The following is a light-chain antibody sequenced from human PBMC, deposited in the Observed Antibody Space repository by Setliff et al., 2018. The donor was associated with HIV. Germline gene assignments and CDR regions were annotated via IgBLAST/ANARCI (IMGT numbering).Light chain of an antibody. V-gene: IGLV2-23*02. CDR3: CSYVGASIYV. J-gene: IGLJ1*01. Sequence: QSALAQPASVSGSPGQSITISCTGTRSDVGTYNLVSWYQQHPGKVPKLTIYEVSKRPSGVSNRFSGSKSDNTASLTISGLQAEDEADYYCCSYVGASIYVFGTGTKVTV. CDR2: EVS. CDR1: RSDVGTYNL.